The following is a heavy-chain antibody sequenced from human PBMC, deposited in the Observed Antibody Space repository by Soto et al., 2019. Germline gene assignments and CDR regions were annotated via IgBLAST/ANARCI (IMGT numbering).Heavy chain of an antibody. Sequence: GSLRLSCAASGFTFSNYGIHWVRQAPGKGLEWVAVIWYDGSKKFYADSVEGRFTVSRDDSKNMVYLQMNSLRAEDTAMYYCGRDMDTSSHYSRLDPWGQGSLVTVSS. D-gene: IGHD2-15*01. CDR2: IWYDGSKK. V-gene: IGHV3-33*01. CDR3: GRDMDTSSHYSRLDP. J-gene: IGHJ5*02. CDR1: GFTFSNYG.